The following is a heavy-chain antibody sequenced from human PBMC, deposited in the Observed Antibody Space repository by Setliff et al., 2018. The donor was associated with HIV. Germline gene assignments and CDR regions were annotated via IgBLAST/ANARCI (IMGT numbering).Heavy chain of an antibody. V-gene: IGHV3-23*01. Sequence: GGSLRLSCAASGFTFSNAWMSWVRQAPGQGLEWVSCIRGSGDTTYYADSVRGRFTISRDNSKNTLYLQMNSLRAEDAAIYYCAQYASGTYMLYFDFWGQGTLVTVSS. CDR2: IRGSGDTT. J-gene: IGHJ4*02. CDR1: GFTFSNAW. D-gene: IGHD3-10*01. CDR3: AQYASGTYMLYFDF.